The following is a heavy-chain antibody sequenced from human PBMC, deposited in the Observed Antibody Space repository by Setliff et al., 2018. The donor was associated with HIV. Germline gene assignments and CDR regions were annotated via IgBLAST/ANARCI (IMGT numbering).Heavy chain of an antibody. Sequence: KTSETLSLTCTVSGGSISSSNYYWGWLRQPPGKGLEWIGSIYYSGNTYYNPSLKSRVTISVDTSKNQFSLKLSSVTAADTAVYHCARRVILSYGYYFDYWGQGTLVTSPQ. CDR1: GGSISSSNYY. CDR2: IYYSGNT. CDR3: ARRVILSYGYYFDY. V-gene: IGHV4-39*01. D-gene: IGHD3-16*02. J-gene: IGHJ4*02.